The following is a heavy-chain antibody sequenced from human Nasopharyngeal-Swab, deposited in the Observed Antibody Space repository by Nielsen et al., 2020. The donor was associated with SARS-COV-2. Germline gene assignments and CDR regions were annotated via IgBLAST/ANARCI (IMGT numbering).Heavy chain of an antibody. CDR2: ISGSGGST. CDR1: GFTFSDYY. D-gene: IGHD1-1*01. Sequence: VGSLRLSCAASGFTFSDYYMSWIRQAPGKGLEWVSAISGSGGSTYYADSVKGRFTISRDNSKNTLYLQMNSLRAEDTAVYYCASTYKEGYYYYYYGMDVWGQGTTVTVSS. V-gene: IGHV3-23*01. CDR3: ASTYKEGYYYYYYGMDV. J-gene: IGHJ6*02.